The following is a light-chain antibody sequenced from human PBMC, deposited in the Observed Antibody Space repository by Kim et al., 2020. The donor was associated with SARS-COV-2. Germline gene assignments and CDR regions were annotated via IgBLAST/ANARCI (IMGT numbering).Light chain of an antibody. CDR1: QSIRNW. CDR3: QQYKSYTWA. CDR2: KVS. V-gene: IGKV1-5*03. Sequence: ASVGDTITINCRASQSIRNWLAWYQQKPGKVPKLLIHKVSTLESGVSSRFSGSGSGTDFTLTISGLQPDDFATYYCQQYKSYTWAFGQGTKVDIK. J-gene: IGKJ1*01.